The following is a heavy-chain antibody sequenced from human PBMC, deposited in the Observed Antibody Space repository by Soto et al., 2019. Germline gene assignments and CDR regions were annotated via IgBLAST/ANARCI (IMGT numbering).Heavy chain of an antibody. J-gene: IGHJ4*02. V-gene: IGHV4-59*01. D-gene: IGHD4-17*01. CDR3: ARVDYTTVVTH. Sequence: SETLSLTCTGSGGSISSYYWSWIRQPPGKGLEWIGYIYYSGSTNYNPSLKSRVTISVDTSKNQFSLKLSSVTAADTAVYYCARVDYTTVVTHWGQGTLVTVSS. CDR2: IYYSGST. CDR1: GGSISSYY.